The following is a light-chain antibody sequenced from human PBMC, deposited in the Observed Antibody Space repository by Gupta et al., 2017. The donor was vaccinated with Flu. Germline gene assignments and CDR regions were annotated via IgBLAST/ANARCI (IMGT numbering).Light chain of an antibody. J-gene: IGLJ3*02. V-gene: IGLV4-69*01. CDR1: SGHSSYA. CDR3: QTWGASTWV. CDR2: INSDGSH. Sequence: QPVVTQSPSASASLGASVKFTCTLSSGHSSYAIAWHQQQPEKGPRYLMKINSDGSHTKGDGIPDRFSGSSSGAERYLTISSPQSEDEADYYCQTWGASTWVFGGGTKLTVL.